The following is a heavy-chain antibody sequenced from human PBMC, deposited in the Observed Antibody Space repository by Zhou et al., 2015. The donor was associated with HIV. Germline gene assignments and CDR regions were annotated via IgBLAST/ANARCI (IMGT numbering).Heavy chain of an antibody. J-gene: IGHJ3*02. D-gene: IGHD3-22*01. CDR2: IIPIFGTA. CDR1: GGTFSSYA. CDR3: ARVPSNYYDSSGDLGDAFDI. V-gene: IGHV1-69*12. Sequence: QVQLVQSGAEVKKPGSSVKVSCKASGGTFSSYAISWVRQAPGQGLEWMGGIIPIFGTANYAQKFQGRVTITADESTSTAYMELSSLRSEDTAVYYCARVPSNYYDSSGDLGDAFDIWGQGDNGHRLF.